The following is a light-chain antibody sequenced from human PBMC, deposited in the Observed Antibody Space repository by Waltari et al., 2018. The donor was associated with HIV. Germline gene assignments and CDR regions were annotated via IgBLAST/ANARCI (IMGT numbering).Light chain of an antibody. Sequence: DIQVTQSPSSLSASVGDRVTITCRTSQNVGAYLNWYQQKPGKAPHLLIYAANILQGGVPSRFSGGGSRTVFTLTISSLQPEDFAVYYCQQRASWPPLTFGGGTKVEIK. CDR1: QNVGAY. CDR2: AAN. V-gene: IGKV1-39*01. CDR3: QQRASWPPLT. J-gene: IGKJ4*01.